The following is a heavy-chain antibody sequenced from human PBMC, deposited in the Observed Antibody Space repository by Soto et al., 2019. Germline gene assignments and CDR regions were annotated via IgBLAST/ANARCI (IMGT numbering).Heavy chain of an antibody. CDR1: GFTFSGYN. Sequence: EVQLVESGGGLGQPGGSLRLSCAASGFTFSGYNMNWVRQAPGRGLEWVSYINRNNGVVSYADSVKGRFTISRDNAKNSMSLQMHGLRDEYTAVYYCAREGKTAFGDVLGPFDYWGQGILVTVSS. J-gene: IGHJ4*02. D-gene: IGHD3-3*01. V-gene: IGHV3-48*02. CDR3: AREGKTAFGDVLGPFDY. CDR2: INRNNGVV.